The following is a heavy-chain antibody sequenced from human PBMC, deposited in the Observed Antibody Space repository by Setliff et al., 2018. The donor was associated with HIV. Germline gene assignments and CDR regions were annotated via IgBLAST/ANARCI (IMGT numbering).Heavy chain of an antibody. CDR2: INGNGDSI. CDR3: ASIELAAMVPVDY. D-gene: IGHD5-18*01. J-gene: IGHJ4*02. Sequence: GGSLRLSCADSGFTFSSYSMSWVRQAPGKGLEWVSGINGNGDSIHYADSVKGRFTMSRDNSKNTLYLQMNSLRVEDTAVYYCASIELAAMVPVDYWGQGTLVTVSS. V-gene: IGHV3-23*01. CDR1: GFTFSSYS.